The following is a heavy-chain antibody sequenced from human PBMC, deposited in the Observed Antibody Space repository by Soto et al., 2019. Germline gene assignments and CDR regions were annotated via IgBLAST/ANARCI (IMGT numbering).Heavy chain of an antibody. J-gene: IGHJ4*02. Sequence: QVQLQESGPGLVKPSQTLSLTCTVSGGSISSGGYYWSWIRQHPGKGLEWIGYIYYSGSTYYNPSLKSRVTISVDTSKNQLSRKLSSVTAADTAVYYCARGGYYDSSGYPFDYWGQGTLVTVSS. V-gene: IGHV4-31*03. D-gene: IGHD3-22*01. CDR1: GGSISSGGYY. CDR2: IYYSGST. CDR3: ARGGYYDSSGYPFDY.